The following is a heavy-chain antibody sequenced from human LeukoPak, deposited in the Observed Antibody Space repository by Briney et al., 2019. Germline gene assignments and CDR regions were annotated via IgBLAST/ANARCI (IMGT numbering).Heavy chain of an antibody. CDR3: ASGIYYDSSGYYHAGAFDI. CDR2: ISGTGGST. D-gene: IGHD3-22*01. Sequence: GGSLRLSCAASGFTFSSYAMSWVRQAPGKGLEWVSAISGTGGSTYYADSVKGRFTISRDNSKNTLYLQMNSLRAEDTAVYYCASGIYYDSSGYYHAGAFDIWGQGTMVTVSS. V-gene: IGHV3-23*01. J-gene: IGHJ3*02. CDR1: GFTFSSYA.